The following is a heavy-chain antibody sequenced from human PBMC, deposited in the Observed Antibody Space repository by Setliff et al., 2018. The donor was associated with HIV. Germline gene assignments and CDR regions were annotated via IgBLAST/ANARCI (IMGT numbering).Heavy chain of an antibody. CDR2: IYYSGST. J-gene: IGHJ4*02. V-gene: IGHV4-30-4*08. CDR1: GGSISSGDYY. CDR3: ARVQRSGSYYRPYYFDY. D-gene: IGHD3-10*01. Sequence: SETLSLTCTVSGGSISSGDYYWSWVRQPPGKGLEWIGYIYYSGSTYYNPSLKSRVTISVDTSKNQFSLKLSSVTAADTAVYYCARVQRSGSYYRPYYFDYWGQGTLVTVSS.